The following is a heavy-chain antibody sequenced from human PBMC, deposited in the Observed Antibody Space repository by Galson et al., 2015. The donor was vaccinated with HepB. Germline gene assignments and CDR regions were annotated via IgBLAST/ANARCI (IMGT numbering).Heavy chain of an antibody. Sequence: SLRLSCAASGFTFSSYAMSWVRQAPGKGLEWVSAISGSGGSTYYADSVKGRFTISRDNSKNTLYLQMNSLRAEDTAVYYCARALLERRAYYYYYMDVWGKGTTVTVSS. D-gene: IGHD1-1*01. CDR2: ISGSGGST. V-gene: IGHV3-23*01. J-gene: IGHJ6*03. CDR3: ARALLERRAYYYYYMDV. CDR1: GFTFSSYA.